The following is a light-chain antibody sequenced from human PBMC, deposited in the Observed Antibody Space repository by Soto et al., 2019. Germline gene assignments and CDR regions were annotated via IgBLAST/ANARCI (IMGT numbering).Light chain of an antibody. CDR1: QDIAGY. CDR2: AAS. V-gene: IGKV1D-12*01. J-gene: IGKJ5*01. Sequence: IQAPQPPSSVPASVGVRGTITFRASQDIAGYLAWYQHKPGRAPELLIHAASSLQSGVPSRFSGSGSGTDFTLTINSLQPEDFATYYCQQAYSFPITFGQGTRLEIK. CDR3: QQAYSFPIT.